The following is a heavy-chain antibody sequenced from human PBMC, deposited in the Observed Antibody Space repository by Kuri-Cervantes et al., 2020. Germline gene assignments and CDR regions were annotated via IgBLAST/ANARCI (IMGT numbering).Heavy chain of an antibody. CDR2: IIPIFGTA. CDR3: AGSGHTRSPHHYMDV. V-gene: IGHV1-69*05. Sequence: SVKVSCKASGYTFTSYGISWVRQAPGQGLEWMGGIIPIFGTANYAQKFQGRVTITTDESTSTAYMELSSLRSEDTAVYYCAGSGHTRSPHHYMDVWGKGTTVTVSS. J-gene: IGHJ6*03. CDR1: GYTFTSYG. D-gene: IGHD1-26*01.